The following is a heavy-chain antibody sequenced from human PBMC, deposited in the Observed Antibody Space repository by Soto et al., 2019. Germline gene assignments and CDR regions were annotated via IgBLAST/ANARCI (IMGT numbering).Heavy chain of an antibody. V-gene: IGHV3-48*03. Sequence: PGGSLRLSCAGSGFTFDDYEMNWVRQAPGKGLEWVSYISSSGRVIYYADSVKGRFTISRDNAKNSLYLQINNLRAEDTALYYCARQSSLDYYYCMDVWGQGTSVTVSS. J-gene: IGHJ6*02. CDR3: ARQSSLDYYYCMDV. CDR2: ISSSGRVI. CDR1: GFTFDDYE.